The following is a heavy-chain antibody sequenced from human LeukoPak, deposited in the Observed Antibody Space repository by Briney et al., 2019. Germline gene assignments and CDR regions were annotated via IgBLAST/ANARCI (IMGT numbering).Heavy chain of an antibody. CDR3: GGSGSYYKLDC. V-gene: IGHV3-15*01. CDR2: MKSQTAGGTT. J-gene: IGHJ4*02. Sequence: GGSLRLAWAASGFTLNNAWVSWVRQAPGKGLEWVGRMKSQTAGGTTDYAAAVKGRFNISRDESKNPLYLQMNSLKTEDTAVYYCGGSGSYYKLDCWGQGTLVTVSS. D-gene: IGHD3-10*01. CDR1: GFTLNNAW.